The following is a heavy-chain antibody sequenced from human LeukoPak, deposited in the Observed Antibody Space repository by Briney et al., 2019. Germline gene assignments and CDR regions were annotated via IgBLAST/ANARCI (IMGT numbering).Heavy chain of an antibody. J-gene: IGHJ4*02. CDR2: INYSGST. Sequence: SETLSLTCAVYGGSFSGYYWSWIRQPPGKGLEWIGEINYSGSTNYNPSLKSRVTISVDTSKNQFSLKLSSVTAADTAVYYCASSAAEYLYYFDYWGQGTLVTVSS. CDR1: GGSFSGYY. D-gene: IGHD6-13*01. CDR3: ASSAAEYLYYFDY. V-gene: IGHV4-34*01.